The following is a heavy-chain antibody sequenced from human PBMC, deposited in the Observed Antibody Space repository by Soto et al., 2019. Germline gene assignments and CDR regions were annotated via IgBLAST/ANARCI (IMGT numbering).Heavy chain of an antibody. V-gene: IGHV1-24*01. Sequence: ASVKVSCKVSGYTLTELSMHWVRQAPGKGLEWMGGFDPEDGETIYAQKFQGRVTMTEDTSTDTAYMELSSLRSEDTAVYYCATVPRVLWFGEKRLYYYYGMDVWGQGTTVTVSS. CDR3: ATVPRVLWFGEKRLYYYYGMDV. CDR1: GYTLTELS. CDR2: FDPEDGET. J-gene: IGHJ6*02. D-gene: IGHD3-10*01.